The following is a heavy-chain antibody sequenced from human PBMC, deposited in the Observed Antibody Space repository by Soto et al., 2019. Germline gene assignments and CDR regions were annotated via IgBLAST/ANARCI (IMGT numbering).Heavy chain of an antibody. CDR1: GGSISSSSYY. J-gene: IGHJ5*02. Sequence: QLQLQESGPGLVKPSETLSLTCTVSGGSISSSSYYWGWIRQPPGKGLEWIGSIYYSGSTYYNPSLKSRVTISVDTSKNQFSLKLSSVTAADTAVYYCARLYSSGWRHNWFDPWGQGTLVTVSS. V-gene: IGHV4-39*01. D-gene: IGHD6-19*01. CDR3: ARLYSSGWRHNWFDP. CDR2: IYYSGST.